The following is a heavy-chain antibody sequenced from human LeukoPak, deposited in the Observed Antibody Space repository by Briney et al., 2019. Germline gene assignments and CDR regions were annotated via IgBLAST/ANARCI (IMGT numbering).Heavy chain of an antibody. CDR3: ARELGINAFDV. Sequence: ASVKVSCKASGYTLTDNHLYWVRQAPGQGLEWMGWIDPNSGVTNLAQNFQGRLTMTTDTSISTAYMELSRLTSDDTTVYYCARELGINAFDVWGQGTLVTVSS. J-gene: IGHJ3*01. V-gene: IGHV1-2*02. CDR2: IDPNSGVT. CDR1: GYTLTDNH. D-gene: IGHD1-26*01.